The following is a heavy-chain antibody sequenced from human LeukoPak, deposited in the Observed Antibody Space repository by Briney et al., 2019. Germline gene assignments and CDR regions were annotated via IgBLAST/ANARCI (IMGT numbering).Heavy chain of an antibody. D-gene: IGHD1-7*01. CDR2: INPNSGDT. J-gene: IGHJ4*02. V-gene: IGHV1-2*02. CDR1: GYTFTGYY. Sequence: ASVTVSCKASGYTFTGYYLHWVRQAPGQGLEWMGWINPNSGDTNYAQNFQGRVTMIRDTSISTAYMELSRLRSDDTAVYYCARFIDSWNYDYWGQGNLGTVSS. CDR3: ARFIDSWNYDY.